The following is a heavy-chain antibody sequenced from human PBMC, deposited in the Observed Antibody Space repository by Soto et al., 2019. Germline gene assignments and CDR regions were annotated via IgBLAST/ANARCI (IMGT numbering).Heavy chain of an antibody. CDR2: INPNSGGT. CDR1: GYTFTGYY. V-gene: IGHV1-2*02. Sequence: GASVKVSCKASGYTFTGYYMHWVRQAPGQGLEWMGWINPNSGGTNYAQKFQGRVTMTRDTSISTAYMELSRLRSDDTAVYYCAIDSLRYSSGWYEAYYYYYGMDVWGQGTTVTVSS. J-gene: IGHJ6*02. D-gene: IGHD6-19*01. CDR3: AIDSLRYSSGWYEAYYYYYGMDV.